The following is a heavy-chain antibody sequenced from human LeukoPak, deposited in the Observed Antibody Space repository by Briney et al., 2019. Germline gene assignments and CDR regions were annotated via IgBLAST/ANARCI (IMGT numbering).Heavy chain of an antibody. CDR2: INPNSGGT. Sequence: ASVKVSCKASGYTFTGYYMHWVRQAPGQGLEWMGWINPNSGGTNYAQKFHGRVTMTRDTSISTAYMELSRLRSDDTAVYYCAREDESSGAFDYWGQGTLVTVSS. CDR3: AREDESSGAFDY. CDR1: GYTFTGYY. J-gene: IGHJ4*02. D-gene: IGHD3-10*01. V-gene: IGHV1-2*02.